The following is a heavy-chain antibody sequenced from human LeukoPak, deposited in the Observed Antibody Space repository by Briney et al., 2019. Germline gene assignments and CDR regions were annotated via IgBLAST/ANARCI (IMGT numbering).Heavy chain of an antibody. V-gene: IGHV1-69*02. CDR3: ARGDTMVRGRTDY. CDR2: IIPILGIA. Sequence: SVKVSCKASGGTFSSYTISWVRQAPGQGLEWMGRIIPILGIANYAQKFQGRVTITADKSTSTAYMELSSLRSEDTAVYYCARGDTMVRGRTDYWGQGTLVTVSS. J-gene: IGHJ4*02. CDR1: GGTFSSYT. D-gene: IGHD3-10*01.